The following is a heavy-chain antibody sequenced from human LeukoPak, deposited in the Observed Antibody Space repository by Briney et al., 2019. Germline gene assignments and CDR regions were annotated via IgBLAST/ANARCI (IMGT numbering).Heavy chain of an antibody. CDR1: GGTLSSHA. J-gene: IGHJ4*02. Sequence: GASVKVSCKASGGTLSSHAINWVRQAPGQGLEWIGGIIPISSTIKYAQKFQGRVTITADESTSTVFMELGGLRSDDTAVYYCARPRRYYDSWSGYPPFDYWGQGTLVTVSS. CDR2: IIPISSTI. CDR3: ARPRRYYDSWSGYPPFDY. V-gene: IGHV1-69*13. D-gene: IGHD3-3*01.